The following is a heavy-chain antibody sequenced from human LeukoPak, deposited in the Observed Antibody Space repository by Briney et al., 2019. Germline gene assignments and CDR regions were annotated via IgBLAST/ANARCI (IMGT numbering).Heavy chain of an antibody. V-gene: IGHV5-51*01. CDR2: IYPGDSDT. D-gene: IGHD6-13*01. Sequence: GESPKISCKGSGYSFTSYWIGWVRQLPGKGLEWMGIIYPGDSDTRYSPSFQGQVTISADKSISTAYLQWSSLKASDTAMYYCARCAAAAGVNWFDPWGQGTLVTVSS. CDR1: GYSFTSYW. J-gene: IGHJ5*02. CDR3: ARCAAAAGVNWFDP.